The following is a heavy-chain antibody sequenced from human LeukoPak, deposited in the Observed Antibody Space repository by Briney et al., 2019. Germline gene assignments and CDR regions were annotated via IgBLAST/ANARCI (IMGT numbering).Heavy chain of an antibody. J-gene: IGHJ4*02. CDR2: IYHSGST. Sequence: SQTLSLNCAVSGGSISSGGYSWRWIRQPPGKGLEWIGYIYHSGSTYYNPSLKSRVTISVDRSKNQSSLKLSSVTAADTAVYYCARGAQWFGELFDYWGQGTLVTVSS. V-gene: IGHV4-30-2*01. CDR1: GGSISSGGYS. CDR3: ARGAQWFGELFDY. D-gene: IGHD3-10*01.